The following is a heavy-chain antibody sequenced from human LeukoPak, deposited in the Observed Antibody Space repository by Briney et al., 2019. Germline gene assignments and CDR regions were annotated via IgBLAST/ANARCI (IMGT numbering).Heavy chain of an antibody. Sequence: SETLSLTCSVSGYSISSGYYWGWIRQPPGKGLEWIGSIYHSGSTYYNPSLKSRVTISVDTSKNQFSLKLSSVTAADTAVYYCARGGYCSGGSCLCFDYWGQGTLVTVSS. J-gene: IGHJ4*02. D-gene: IGHD2-15*01. CDR1: GYSISSGYY. CDR3: ARGGYCSGGSCLCFDY. CDR2: IYHSGST. V-gene: IGHV4-38-2*02.